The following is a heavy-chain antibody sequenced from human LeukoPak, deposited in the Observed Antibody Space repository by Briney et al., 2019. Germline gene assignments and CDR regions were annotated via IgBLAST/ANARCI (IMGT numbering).Heavy chain of an antibody. CDR3: ARLGGATVTYQYYFDY. D-gene: IGHD4-17*01. Sequence: GESLKISCKGSGYSFTSYWIGWVRQMPGKGLEWMGIIYPGDSDTRYSPSFQGQVTISADKSISTAYLQWSSLKASDTAMYYCARLGGATVTYQYYFDYWGQGTLATVSS. J-gene: IGHJ4*02. CDR1: GYSFTSYW. V-gene: IGHV5-51*01. CDR2: IYPGDSDT.